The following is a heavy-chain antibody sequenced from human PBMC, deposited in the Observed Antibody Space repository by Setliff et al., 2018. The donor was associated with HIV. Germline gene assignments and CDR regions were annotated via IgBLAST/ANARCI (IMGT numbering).Heavy chain of an antibody. D-gene: IGHD3-22*01. V-gene: IGHV3-21*04. CDR1: GFNVSPYT. Sequence: GGSLRLSCAASGFNVSPYTLTWVRQVPGKGLEWVSSISANSIHVYYAGSLKGRFTISRDNARNSLYLQMNSLRVADTAVYYCVGPDYEDPQGGQWGQGTLVTVSS. J-gene: IGHJ1*01. CDR3: VGPDYEDPQGGQ. CDR2: ISANSIHV.